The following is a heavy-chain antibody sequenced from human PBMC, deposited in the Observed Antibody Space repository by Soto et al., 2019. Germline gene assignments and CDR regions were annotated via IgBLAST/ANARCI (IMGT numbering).Heavy chain of an antibody. V-gene: IGHV1-3*04. Sequence: QVQLVQSGAEVKRSGASLKVSCRASGYTFTRNPMHWVRQAPGQRLEWMGWINTANGNKKYSENFQGRVTITRDTSATTAYMELRSLRFEDTAVYYCAREPEGGGAFDIWGQGTMVTVSS. CDR3: AREPEGGGAFDI. D-gene: IGHD1-26*01. J-gene: IGHJ3*02. CDR1: GYTFTRNP. CDR2: INTANGNK.